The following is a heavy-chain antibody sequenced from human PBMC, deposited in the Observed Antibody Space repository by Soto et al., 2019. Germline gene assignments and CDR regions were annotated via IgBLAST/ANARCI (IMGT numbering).Heavy chain of an antibody. V-gene: IGHV3-30-3*01. CDR3: ARGGDIVVVVAATPGYGMDV. CDR1: GFTFSSYA. J-gene: IGHJ6*02. CDR2: ISYDGSNK. Sequence: GGSLRLSCAASGFTFSSYAMHWVRQAPGKGLEWVAVISYDGSNKYYAGSVKGRFTISRDNSKNTLYLQMNSLRAEDTAVYYCARGGDIVVVVAATPGYGMDVWGQGTTVTVSS. D-gene: IGHD2-15*01.